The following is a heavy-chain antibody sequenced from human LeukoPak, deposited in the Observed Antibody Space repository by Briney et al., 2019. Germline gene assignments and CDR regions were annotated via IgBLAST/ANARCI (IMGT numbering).Heavy chain of an antibody. Sequence: SETLSLTCAVFGGSFSGYYLSWIRQPPGKGLEWIGEINPGGSTDYNPSLKSRVTISMDTSKNQFSLNLTSVSAADTAVYYCARYAAGYYYFYMDVWGKGTSVTVSS. CDR2: INPGGST. V-gene: IGHV4-34*01. CDR3: ARYAAGYYYFYMDV. J-gene: IGHJ6*03. D-gene: IGHD2-15*01. CDR1: GGSFSGYY.